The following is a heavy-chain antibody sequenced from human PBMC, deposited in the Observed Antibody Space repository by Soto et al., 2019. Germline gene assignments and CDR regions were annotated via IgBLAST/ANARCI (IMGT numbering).Heavy chain of an antibody. V-gene: IGHV3-48*02. CDR2: ISSSSSTI. D-gene: IGHD2-15*01. Sequence: PGGSLRLSCAASGFTFSSYSMNWVRQAPGKGQEWVSYISSSSSTIYYADSVKGRFTISRDNAKNSLYLQMNSLRDEDTAVYYCARGEAVVVVAATLNWFDPWGQGTLVTVSS. CDR3: ARGEAVVVVAATLNWFDP. J-gene: IGHJ5*02. CDR1: GFTFSSYS.